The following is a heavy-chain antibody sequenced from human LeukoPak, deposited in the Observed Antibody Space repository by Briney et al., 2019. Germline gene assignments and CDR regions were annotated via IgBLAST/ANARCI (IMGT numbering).Heavy chain of an antibody. V-gene: IGHV1-69*04. CDR2: IIPILGIA. D-gene: IGHD3-22*01. J-gene: IGHJ5*02. Sequence: SVKVSCKASGGTFSSYAISWVRQAPGQGLEWMGRIIPILGIANYAQKFQGRVTITADKSTSTAYMELSSLRSEDTAVYYCAREATGYYDSSGYQHNWFDPWGQGTLVTVSS. CDR1: GGTFSSYA. CDR3: AREATGYYDSSGYQHNWFDP.